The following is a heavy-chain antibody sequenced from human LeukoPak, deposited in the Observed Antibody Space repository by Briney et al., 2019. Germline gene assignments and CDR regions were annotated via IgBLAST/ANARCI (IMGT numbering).Heavy chain of an antibody. J-gene: IGHJ4*02. Sequence: GGSLRLSCVASGFTFSSYAMSWVRQAPGKGLEWVSAISGSGVTTHYAGSVKGRFSISRDNSKNTLYLQMNSLRAEDTAVYYCAKEGGGSYYVDYWGQGTLVTVSS. D-gene: IGHD1-26*01. V-gene: IGHV3-23*01. CDR3: AKEGGGSYYVDY. CDR1: GFTFSSYA. CDR2: ISGSGVTT.